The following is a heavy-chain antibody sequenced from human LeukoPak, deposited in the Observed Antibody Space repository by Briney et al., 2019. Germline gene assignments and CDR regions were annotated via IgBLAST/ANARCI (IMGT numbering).Heavy chain of an antibody. V-gene: IGHV1-18*01. D-gene: IGHD4-17*01. CDR2: ISTYNGNT. CDR1: VYTFTIYG. Sequence: GASVTVSFKSSVYTFTIYGISWVRQAPGKGLERMGWISTYNGNTNYAQKIQGRVTMTTDTSTSTAYMELRSLRSDHTAVYYRARDEGTYGDYLIDYWGQGTLVTVSS. CDR3: ARDEGTYGDYLIDY. J-gene: IGHJ4*02.